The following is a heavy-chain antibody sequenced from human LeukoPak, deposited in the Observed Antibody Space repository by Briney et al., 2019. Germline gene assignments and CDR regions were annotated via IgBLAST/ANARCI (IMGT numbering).Heavy chain of an antibody. CDR3: ARDRYCSGTSCPPPRHYYYYMDV. CDR2: IIPIFGTA. J-gene: IGHJ6*03. V-gene: IGHV1-69*05. CDR1: GGTFSSYA. Sequence: SVKVSFKASGGTFSSYAISWVRQAPGQGLEWMGGIIPIFGTANYAQKFQGRVTITTDESTSTAYMELSSLRSEDTAVYYCARDRYCSGTSCPPPRHYYYYMDVWGKGTTVTVSS. D-gene: IGHD2-2*01.